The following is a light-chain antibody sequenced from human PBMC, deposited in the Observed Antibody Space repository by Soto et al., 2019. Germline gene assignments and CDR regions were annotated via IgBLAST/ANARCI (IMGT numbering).Light chain of an antibody. V-gene: IGKV3-15*01. CDR3: QQHNNWPRS. Sequence: TLSVSPGERATLSCRASQSVSSNLAWYQQKPGQAPMLLIYGASTRATGIPARFSGSGSGTEFTLTISSLQSEDFAVYYCQQHNNWPRSFGQGTTVDIK. CDR2: GAS. CDR1: QSVSSN. J-gene: IGKJ1*01.